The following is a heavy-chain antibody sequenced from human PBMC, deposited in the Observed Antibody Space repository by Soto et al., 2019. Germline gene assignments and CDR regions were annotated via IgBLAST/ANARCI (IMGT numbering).Heavy chain of an antibody. J-gene: IGHJ4*02. Sequence: GSLRLYCVASGIEFSNYAMSWVRQAPGKGLEWVSISSASGRSRYHADSVKGRFTISRDNSKNTLYLHMTNLRAEDTAVYYCAKDGNWLDVYFDVWGQGTPVTVSS. CDR1: GIEFSNYA. V-gene: IGHV3-23*01. CDR3: AKDGNWLDVYFDV. D-gene: IGHD6-19*01. CDR2: SSASGRSR.